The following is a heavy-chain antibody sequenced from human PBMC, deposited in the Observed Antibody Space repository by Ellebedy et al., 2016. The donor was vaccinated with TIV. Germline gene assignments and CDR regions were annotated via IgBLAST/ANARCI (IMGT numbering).Heavy chain of an antibody. CDR1: GGSISSSSYY. V-gene: IGHV4-39*01. CDR2: IYYSGNT. J-gene: IGHJ4*02. D-gene: IGHD6-13*01. Sequence: MPSETLSLTCTVSGGSISSSSYYWGWIRQPPGKGLEWIGSIYYSGNTYYNPSLKSRVTISGDTSKNQFSLKLTSVTAADPAVYYCARHSQPAAGDYWGQGTLVTVSS. CDR3: ARHSQPAAGDY.